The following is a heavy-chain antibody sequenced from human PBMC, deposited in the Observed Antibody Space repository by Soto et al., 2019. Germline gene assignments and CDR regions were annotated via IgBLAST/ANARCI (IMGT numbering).Heavy chain of an antibody. V-gene: IGHV4-59*01. Sequence: QVQLQESGPGLVKPSETLSLTCTVSGGSISSYYWSWIRQPPGKGLEWIGYIYYSGSTNYNPSLKSRVTISVDTSKNQFSLKLSSVTAADTAVYYCARVTYYDILTDAFDIWGQGTMVTVSS. CDR2: IYYSGST. CDR1: GGSISSYY. J-gene: IGHJ3*02. CDR3: ARVTYYDILTDAFDI. D-gene: IGHD3-9*01.